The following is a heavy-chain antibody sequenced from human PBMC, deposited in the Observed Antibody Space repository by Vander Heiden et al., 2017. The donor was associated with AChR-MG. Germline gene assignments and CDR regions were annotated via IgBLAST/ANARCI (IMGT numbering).Heavy chain of an antibody. Sequence: EVQLVDSGGGLIQPGGSLTPPCAVPGFKFSSNYMTGGRQGPGKGLEWVSFIYSSGKTYYGDSLKGRFTISRDSSKNTLYLQMNSLRADDTAVYYCARNGYSSGWYRAWGQGTLVTVSS. J-gene: IGHJ1*01. CDR1: GFKFSSNY. CDR2: IYSSGKT. CDR3: ARNGYSSGWYRA. D-gene: IGHD6-13*01. V-gene: IGHV3-53*01.